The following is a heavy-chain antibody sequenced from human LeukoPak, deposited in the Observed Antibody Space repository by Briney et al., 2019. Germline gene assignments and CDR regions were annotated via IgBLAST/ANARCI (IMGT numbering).Heavy chain of an antibody. Sequence: GGSLRLSCAASGFSVTNAWMNWVRQAPGKGLEWVGRLKSKTDGGTTDYAAPVKGRFTMLRDNSKNTLFLQMNSLKTEDTAVXXXXXXXVNDYIWGSYRYSYFDYWGQGTLVTVSS. D-gene: IGHD3-16*02. V-gene: IGHV3-15*01. J-gene: IGHJ4*02. CDR2: LKSKTDGGTT. CDR1: GFSVTNAW. CDR3: XXXXVNDYIWGSYRYSYFDY.